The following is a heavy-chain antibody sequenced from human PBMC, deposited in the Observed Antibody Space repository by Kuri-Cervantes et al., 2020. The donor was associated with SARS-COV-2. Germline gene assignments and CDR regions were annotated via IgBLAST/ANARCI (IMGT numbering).Heavy chain of an antibody. CDR1: GFTFSSYR. Sequence: ETLSLTCAASGFTFSSYRMNWVRQAPGKGLEWVSSISSSSSYIYYADSVKGRFTISRDNAKNSLYLQMNSLRAEDTAVYYCARAPPAAAIFLDYWGQGTLVTVSS. J-gene: IGHJ4*02. CDR3: ARAPPAAAIFLDY. CDR2: ISSSSSYI. V-gene: IGHV3-21*01. D-gene: IGHD2-2*01.